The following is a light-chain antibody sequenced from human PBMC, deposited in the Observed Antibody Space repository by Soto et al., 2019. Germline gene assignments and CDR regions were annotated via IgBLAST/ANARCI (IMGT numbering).Light chain of an antibody. Sequence: EIVLTPSPAALSLSPGERATLSCRASQSVSSYLAWYQHTPAQAPRLLIYDASKRATGIPARFNGSGSGTDFTLTISSLEPEDFAVYYCQQRSSWLTFGGGTKVDIK. V-gene: IGKV3-11*01. CDR2: DAS. J-gene: IGKJ4*01. CDR1: QSVSSY. CDR3: QQRSSWLT.